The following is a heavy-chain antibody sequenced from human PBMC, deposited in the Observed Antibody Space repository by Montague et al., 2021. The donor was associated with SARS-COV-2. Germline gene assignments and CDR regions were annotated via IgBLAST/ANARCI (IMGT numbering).Heavy chain of an antibody. D-gene: IGHD4-23*01. CDR3: ARLRGDYGGTYDTFDI. J-gene: IGHJ3*02. CDR2: IYYSGST. Sequence: SETLSLTCTVSGGSISSRSYYWGWIRRPPGKGLEWIGSIYYSGSTYYNPSLKSRVTISVDTSKNQFSLKLSSVTAADTAVYYCARLRGDYGGTYDTFDIWGQGTVVTVSS. V-gene: IGHV4-39*01. CDR1: GGSISSRSYY.